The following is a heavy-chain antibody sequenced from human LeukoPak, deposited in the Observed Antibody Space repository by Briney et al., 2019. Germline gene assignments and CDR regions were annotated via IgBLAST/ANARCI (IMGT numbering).Heavy chain of an antibody. Sequence: SVKVSCKASGGTFSSYAISWVRQAPGQGLEWMGGIIPIFGTANYAQKFQGRVTITTDESTSTAYMELSSLRSEDTAVYYCARARGIVATAGNWFDPWGQGTLVTVSS. D-gene: IGHD5-12*01. CDR2: IIPIFGTA. J-gene: IGHJ5*02. CDR3: ARARGIVATAGNWFDP. V-gene: IGHV1-69*05. CDR1: GGTFSSYA.